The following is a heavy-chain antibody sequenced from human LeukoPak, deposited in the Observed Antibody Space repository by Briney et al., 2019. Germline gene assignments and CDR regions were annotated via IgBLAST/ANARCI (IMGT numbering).Heavy chain of an antibody. J-gene: IGHJ3*02. CDR1: VFTFSSYG. CDR2: IRYDGSNK. V-gene: IGHV3-30*02. CDR3: AKHYYDSSGYYYASLDAFDI. D-gene: IGHD3-22*01. Sequence: GGSLRLSCAASVFTFSSYGMHWVRQAPGKGLEWVAFIRYDGSNKYYADSVKGRFTISRDNSKNTLYLQMNNLRAEDTAVYYCAKHYYDSSGYYYASLDAFDIWGQGTMVTVSS.